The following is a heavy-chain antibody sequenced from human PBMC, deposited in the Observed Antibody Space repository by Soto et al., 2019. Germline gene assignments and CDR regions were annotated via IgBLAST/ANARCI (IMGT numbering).Heavy chain of an antibody. CDR1: GGTFSSYA. J-gene: IGHJ6*02. CDR2: IIPIFGTA. V-gene: IGHV1-69*12. D-gene: IGHD6-13*01. CDR3: ARDRGSSWSLRDYGMDV. Sequence: QVQLVQSGAEVKKPGSSVKVSCKASGGTFSSYAISWVRQAPGQGLEWMGGIIPIFGTANYAQKFQGRVTITADEYTSTAYMELSSLRSEDTAVYYCARDRGSSWSLRDYGMDVWGQGTTVTVSS.